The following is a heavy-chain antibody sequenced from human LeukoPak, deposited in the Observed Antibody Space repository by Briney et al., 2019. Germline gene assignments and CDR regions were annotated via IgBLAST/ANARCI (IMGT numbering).Heavy chain of an antibody. CDR2: IREDGRET. CDR1: GFTFRNYW. V-gene: IGHV3-7*01. J-gene: IGHJ2*01. CDR3: ARVPTVTGRDRWYFDL. Sequence: SGGSLRLSCAASGFTFRNYWMSWVRQAPGKGLEWVANIREDGRETFYVDSVKGRFTISRDNAKDSLDLEMNSLRAEDAALYYCARVPTVTGRDRWYFDLWGRGTLVTVSS. D-gene: IGHD4-17*01.